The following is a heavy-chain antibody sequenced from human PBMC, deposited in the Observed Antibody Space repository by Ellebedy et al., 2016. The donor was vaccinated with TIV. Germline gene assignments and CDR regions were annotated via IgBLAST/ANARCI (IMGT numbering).Heavy chain of an antibody. CDR3: TRGGTSYSDY. Sequence: SETLSLTCAVYGGSFSGYYWSWIRQPPGKGLEWIGEINHSGSTNYNPSLKSRVTISVDTSKNQFPLKLSSVTAADTAMYYCTRGGTSYSDYWGQGTLVTVSS. V-gene: IGHV4-34*01. D-gene: IGHD1-1*01. CDR2: INHSGST. CDR1: GGSFSGYY. J-gene: IGHJ4*02.